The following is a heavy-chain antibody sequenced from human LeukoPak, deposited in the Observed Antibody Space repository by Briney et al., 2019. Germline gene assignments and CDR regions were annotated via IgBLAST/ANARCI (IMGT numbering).Heavy chain of an antibody. D-gene: IGHD1-1*01. CDR3: ARYDNGKDYFDY. CDR2: MYSGGGT. Sequence: GGSLRLSCAASGFSVTRNYVSWVRQAPGKGLEWVALMYSGGGTSYADSVKGRFTISRDTSKNTLYLQMSSLRAEDTALYYCARYDNGKDYFDYWGQGTLVTVSS. CDR1: GFSVTRNY. V-gene: IGHV3-53*01. J-gene: IGHJ4*02.